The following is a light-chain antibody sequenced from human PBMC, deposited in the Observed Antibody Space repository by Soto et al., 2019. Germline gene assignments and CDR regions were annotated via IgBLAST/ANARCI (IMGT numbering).Light chain of an antibody. CDR2: YAS. V-gene: IGKV3-15*01. J-gene: IGKJ2*01. CDR1: QNLSRN. Sequence: EMVMTQSPATLSVSPGERATLSCRASQNLSRNLAWYQQQPGQAPGLLIFYASTRATGIPARFSGSGSGTDFTLTISSLQSEDFAVYYCQQYDKWPHTFGQGTKLEIK. CDR3: QQYDKWPHT.